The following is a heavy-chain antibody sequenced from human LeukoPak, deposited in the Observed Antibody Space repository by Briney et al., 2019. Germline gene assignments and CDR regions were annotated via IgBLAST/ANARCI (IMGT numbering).Heavy chain of an antibody. D-gene: IGHD2-15*01. CDR1: GGSISSYY. CDR3: ARDGDRYCSGGSCYAGYFQH. V-gene: IGHV4-59*12. J-gene: IGHJ1*01. Sequence: PSETLSLTCTVSGGSISSYYWSWIRQPPGKGLEWIGYIYYSGGTNYNPSLKSRVTISVDTSKNQFSLNLSSVTAADTAVYYCARDGDRYCSGGSCYAGYFQHWGQGTLVSVSS. CDR2: IYYSGGT.